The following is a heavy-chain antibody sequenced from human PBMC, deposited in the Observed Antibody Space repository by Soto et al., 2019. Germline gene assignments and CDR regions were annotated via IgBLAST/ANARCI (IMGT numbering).Heavy chain of an antibody. J-gene: IGHJ4*02. CDR2: ISTSGAST. D-gene: IGHD2-15*01. V-gene: IGHV3-23*01. Sequence: GGSLRLSCAAPRFTFSIYGMGWVRQAPGKGLEWVSSISTSGASTYYADSVKGRFTISRDDSRNTLYLQMNSLRAEDTATYYCAKNSGGPNTNFDYWGQGTLVTVSS. CDR1: RFTFSIYG. CDR3: AKNSGGPNTNFDY.